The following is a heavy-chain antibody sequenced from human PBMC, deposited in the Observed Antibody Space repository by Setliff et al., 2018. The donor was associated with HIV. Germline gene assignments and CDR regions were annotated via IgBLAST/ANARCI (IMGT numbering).Heavy chain of an antibody. J-gene: IGHJ6*03. CDR2: IYSGGSST. CDR1: GFTFTSYD. D-gene: IGHD3-3*01. Sequence: SLRLSCAAPGFTFTSYDMSWVRQAPGKGLEWVSVIYSGGSSTYYADSVKGRFTIARDNSKNTLYLQMNSLRAEDTAVYYCAKSGITIFGVVSYYYYYMDVWGKGTTVTVSS. V-gene: IGHV3-23*03. CDR3: AKSGITIFGVVSYYYYYMDV.